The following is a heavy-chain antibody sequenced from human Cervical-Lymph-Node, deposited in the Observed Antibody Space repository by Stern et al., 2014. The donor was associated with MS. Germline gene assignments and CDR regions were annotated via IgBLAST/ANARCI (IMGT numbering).Heavy chain of an antibody. CDR1: GGSISSSSYY. J-gene: IGHJ4*02. CDR2: IYYSGNN. V-gene: IGHV4-39*01. Sequence: QVQLQESGPGLVKPSETLSLTCTVSGGSISSSSYYWGWIRQPPGKGLEWIGSIYYSGNNSSNPSHKSRVTISVEPHTNQLSLTLSSGTAADTAVYYCARQAMIVSFDYWGQGTLVTVSS. D-gene: IGHD3-22*01. CDR3: ARQAMIVSFDY.